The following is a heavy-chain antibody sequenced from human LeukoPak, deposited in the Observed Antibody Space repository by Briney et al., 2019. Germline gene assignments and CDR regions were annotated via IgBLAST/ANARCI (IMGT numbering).Heavy chain of an antibody. CDR3: ASRRSRRGAFDI. CDR1: GGTFSSYT. CDR2: IIPILGIA. Sequence: PVKVSCKASGGTFSSYTISWVRQAPGQGLEWMGRIIPILGIANYAQKFQGRVTITADKSTSTAYMELSGLRSEDTAVYYCASRRSRRGAFDIWGQGTMVTVSS. D-gene: IGHD2-2*01. J-gene: IGHJ3*02. V-gene: IGHV1-69*02.